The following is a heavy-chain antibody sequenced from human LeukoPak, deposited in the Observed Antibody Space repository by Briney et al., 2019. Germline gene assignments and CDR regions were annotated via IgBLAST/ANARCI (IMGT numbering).Heavy chain of an antibody. Sequence: PGGSLRLSCAASGFTVSSNYMSWVRQAPGKGLEWVSVIYSGGSTYYADSVKGRFTISRDNSRNTLYLQMNSLRAEDTAVYYCAKSTSGYCSSTSCSAFDYWGQGTLVTVSS. J-gene: IGHJ4*02. D-gene: IGHD2-2*01. CDR3: AKSTSGYCSSTSCSAFDY. CDR2: IYSGGST. CDR1: GFTVSSNY. V-gene: IGHV3-53*01.